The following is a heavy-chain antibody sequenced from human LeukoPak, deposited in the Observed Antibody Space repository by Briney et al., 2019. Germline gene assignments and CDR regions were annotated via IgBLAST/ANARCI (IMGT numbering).Heavy chain of an antibody. CDR2: IKQDGSEK. CDR1: GFNFSKYW. V-gene: IGHV3-7*01. D-gene: IGHD5-12*01. J-gene: IGHJ4*02. Sequence: AGGSVRLLCAASGFNFSKYWMSWVRQTPGRGLEWMAIIKQDGSEKYYVDSVKGRFTISRDNAKNSLYLQINSLTAEYTSLYYCARGRLNCWGQLTLVTFSS. CDR3: ARGRLNC.